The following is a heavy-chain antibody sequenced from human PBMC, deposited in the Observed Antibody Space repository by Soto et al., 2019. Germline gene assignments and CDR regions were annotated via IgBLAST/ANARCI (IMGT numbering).Heavy chain of an antibody. CDR1: GGSVSSGSYY. J-gene: IGHJ5*02. V-gene: IGHV4-61*01. D-gene: IGHD3-10*01. CDR3: ARRGAQFGELLAFTDNWFDP. CDR2: IYYSGST. Sequence: SETLSLTCTVSGGSVSSGSYYWSWIRQPPGKGLEWIGYIYYSGSTNYSPSIQGHVTISVDKSINTAYLQWSSLKASDSAMYYCARRGAQFGELLAFTDNWFDPWGQGTLVTVSS.